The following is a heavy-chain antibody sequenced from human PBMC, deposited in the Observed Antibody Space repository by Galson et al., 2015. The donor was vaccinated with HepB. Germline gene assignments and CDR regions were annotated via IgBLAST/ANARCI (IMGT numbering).Heavy chain of an antibody. CDR3: ARGIVIVPAAALDY. J-gene: IGHJ4*02. V-gene: IGHV3-30-3*01. CDR1: GFTFSNYA. D-gene: IGHD2-2*01. CDR2: ISCDGSNK. Sequence: SLRLSCAASGFTFSNYAMHWVRQATGKGLEWVALISCDGSNKDYADSVKGRFTISRDNSKNTLYQQMNSLRAEDTAVYYCARGIVIVPAAALDYWGQGTLVTVSS.